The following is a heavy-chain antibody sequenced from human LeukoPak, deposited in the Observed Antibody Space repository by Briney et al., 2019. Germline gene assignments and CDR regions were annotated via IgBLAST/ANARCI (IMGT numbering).Heavy chain of an antibody. J-gene: IGHJ4*02. CDR2: ISGSGVGT. D-gene: IGHD6-25*01. CDR1: GFTFSSYA. CDR3: ARGQGIAAFDY. V-gene: IGHV3-23*01. Sequence: GGSLRLSCAASGFTFSSYAMSWVRQAPGKGLEWVSSISGSGVGTYYADSVKGRFTISSDNSKNTLFLQMNSLRAEDTAVYYCARGQGIAAFDYWGQGTLVTVSS.